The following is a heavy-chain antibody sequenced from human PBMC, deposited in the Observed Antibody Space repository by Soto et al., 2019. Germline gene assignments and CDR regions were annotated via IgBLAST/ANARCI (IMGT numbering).Heavy chain of an antibody. CDR3: AKDPSDIVVVPADY. CDR2: ISGSGGST. V-gene: IGHV3-23*01. J-gene: IGHJ4*02. Sequence: PGWSLRFSCAASGFTFSSYAMSWVRQAPGRGLEWVSAISGSGGSTYYADSVKGRFTISRDNSKNTLYLQMNSLRAEDTAVYYCAKDPSDIVVVPADYWGQGTLVTVSS. CDR1: GFTFSSYA. D-gene: IGHD2-2*01.